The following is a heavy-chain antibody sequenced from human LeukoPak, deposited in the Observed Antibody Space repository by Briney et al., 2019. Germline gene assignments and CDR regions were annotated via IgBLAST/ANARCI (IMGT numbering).Heavy chain of an antibody. CDR3: ARDSLLWFGEFRF. CDR1: EFIVSINY. CDR2: IYSRGDT. V-gene: IGHV3-66*01. D-gene: IGHD3-10*01. Sequence: GGSLRLSCAASEFIVSINYMTWVRQAPGKGLEWVSLIYSRGDTKYADSVKGRFTISRDNSKNTLYLQMNSLRAEDTAVYYCARDSLLWFGEFRFWGQGTLVTVSS. J-gene: IGHJ4*02.